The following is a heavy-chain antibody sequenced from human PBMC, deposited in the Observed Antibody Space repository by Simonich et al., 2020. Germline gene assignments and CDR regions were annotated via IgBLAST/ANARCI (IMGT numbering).Heavy chain of an antibody. CDR1: GGSFSGYY. V-gene: IGHV4-34*01. CDR2: INHSEST. CDR3: ARTQKTTVTYYFDY. J-gene: IGHJ4*02. D-gene: IGHD4-17*01. Sequence: QVQLQQWGAGLLKPSETLSLTCAVYGGSFSGYYWSWIRQPPGKGLDWIGEINHSESTNYNPSLKSRVTISVDTSKNQFSLKLSSVTAADTAVYYCARTQKTTVTYYFDYWGQGTLVTVSS.